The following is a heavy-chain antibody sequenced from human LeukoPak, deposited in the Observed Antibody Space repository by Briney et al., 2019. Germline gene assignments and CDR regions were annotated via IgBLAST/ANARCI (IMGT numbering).Heavy chain of an antibody. Sequence: ASVKVSCKASGYTFTSYDINWVRQATGQGLEWMGWMNPNSGNTGYAQKFQGRVTITRNTSISTAYMELSSLRSEDTAVYYCARGQAXSSGHYYYXYMDVWGKGTTVTVSS. CDR3: ARGQAXSSGHYYYXYMDV. J-gene: IGHJ6*03. CDR1: GYTFTSYD. V-gene: IGHV1-8*03. D-gene: IGHD3-22*01. CDR2: MNPNSGNT.